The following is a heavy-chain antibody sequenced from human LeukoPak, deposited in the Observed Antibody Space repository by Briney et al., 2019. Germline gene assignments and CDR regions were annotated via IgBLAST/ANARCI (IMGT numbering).Heavy chain of an antibody. D-gene: IGHD2-15*01. CDR3: ARCSLGGRFLPNYFDY. Sequence: SETLSLTCAVYGGSFSGYYWSWIRQPPGKGLEWIGEINHSGSTNYNPSRKSRVTISVDTSKNQFSLKLSSVTAADTAVYYCARCSLGGRFLPNYFDYWGQGTLVTVSS. CDR1: GGSFSGYY. CDR2: INHSGST. J-gene: IGHJ4*02. V-gene: IGHV4-34*01.